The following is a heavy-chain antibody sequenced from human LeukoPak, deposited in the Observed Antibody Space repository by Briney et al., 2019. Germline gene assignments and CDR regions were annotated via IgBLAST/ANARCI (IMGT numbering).Heavy chain of an antibody. CDR1: GFTFSSYG. CDR2: ISGSGAAT. J-gene: IGHJ4*02. V-gene: IGHV3-23*01. D-gene: IGHD2-15*01. CDR3: AKDRLVVAYFDY. Sequence: GGSLRLSCAASGFTFSSYGMSWVRPAPGKGLEWVSGISGSGAATYYADSVRGRFTISRDNSKNQLYLQMNSLRAEDTAVYYCAKDRLVVAYFDYWGQGTPVTVSS.